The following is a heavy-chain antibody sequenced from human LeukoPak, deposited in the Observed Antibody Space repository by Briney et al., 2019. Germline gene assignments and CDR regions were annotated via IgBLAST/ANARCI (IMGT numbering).Heavy chain of an antibody. CDR2: ISAYNGNT. CDR3: ARVVPAAVPYAFDI. D-gene: IGHD2-2*01. J-gene: IGHJ3*02. Sequence: ASVTVSFMASGYTFSNYDISGVGQARGQGGAWMGWISAYNGNTNCAQKLQGRVTMTTDTSTSTAYMELRSLRSDDTAVYYCARVVPAAVPYAFDIWGQGTMVTVSS. CDR1: GYTFSNYD. V-gene: IGHV1-18*01.